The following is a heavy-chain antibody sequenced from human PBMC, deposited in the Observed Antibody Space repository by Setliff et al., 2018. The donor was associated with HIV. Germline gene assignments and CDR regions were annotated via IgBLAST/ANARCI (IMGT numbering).Heavy chain of an antibody. D-gene: IGHD2-15*01. CDR1: GLTFSSYW. V-gene: IGHV3-7*03. J-gene: IGHJ4*02. CDR3: ASLLPVDY. Sequence: GSLRLSCAASGLTFSSYWMGWVCQAPGKGLEWVANTNEDGSEQYYVDSVKGRFTISRDTAKNTLYLQVSSLRAEDTAVYYCASLLPVDYWGQGTLVTVSS. CDR2: TNEDGSEQ.